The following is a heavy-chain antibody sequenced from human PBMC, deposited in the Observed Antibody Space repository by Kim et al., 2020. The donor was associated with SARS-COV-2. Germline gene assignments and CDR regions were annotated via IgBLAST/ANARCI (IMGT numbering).Heavy chain of an antibody. CDR3: ARDLSGFSHGYLDY. CDR1: GFIFSTYE. D-gene: IGHD5-18*01. J-gene: IGHJ4*02. CDR2: ISSSGITI. V-gene: IGHV3-48*03. Sequence: GGSLRLSCAASGFIFSTYEMNWVRQAPGKGLEWVSYISSSGITINQENSVKGRLTISRENPKNPLYLQMNSLRAEDTSVYYCARDLSGFSHGYLDYWGQGTLVTVSS.